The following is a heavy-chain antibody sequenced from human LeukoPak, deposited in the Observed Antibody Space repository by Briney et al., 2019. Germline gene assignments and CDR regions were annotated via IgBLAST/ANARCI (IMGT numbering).Heavy chain of an antibody. CDR2: IYYSGST. CDR3: AEYLRDSGTYVFNY. D-gene: IGHD3-16*01. V-gene: IGHV4-59*01. CDR1: SGSISGYY. Sequence: SETLSLTCTVSSGSISGYYWSWIRQSPGKGLEWIGYIYYSGSTNYNPSLKSRVTMSVDTSKNQFTLKLNSVTAADAAVYYCAEYLRDSGTYVFNYWGQGTLVTVSS. J-gene: IGHJ4*02.